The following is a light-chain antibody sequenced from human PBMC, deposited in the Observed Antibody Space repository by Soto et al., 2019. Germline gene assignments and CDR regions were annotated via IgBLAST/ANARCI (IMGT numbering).Light chain of an antibody. V-gene: IGKV1-6*01. Sequence: AIQMTQSPSSLSASVGDRVTITCRASQDISTELGWYQQKPGKAPRLLIYGTFSLQSRVPSRFSGSGSGTDFTLTISSLQPDDFSTYYCLQDFKYPRTFGQGTKVEVK. CDR1: QDISTE. CDR2: GTF. J-gene: IGKJ1*01. CDR3: LQDFKYPRT.